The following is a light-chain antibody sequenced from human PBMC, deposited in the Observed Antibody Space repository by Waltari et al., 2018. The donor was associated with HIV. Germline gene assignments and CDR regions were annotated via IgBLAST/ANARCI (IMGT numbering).Light chain of an antibody. CDR2: QSG. Sequence: SYDLTQPPSVSVSPWQTASITCSGHNLADKYATWYQQRTGQSPVLVIYQSGKRPSGIPERFSGYNSGNTATLTISGTQAMDEADYYCQAWDSSTVIFGGGTKLTVL. J-gene: IGLJ2*01. CDR1: NLADKY. V-gene: IGLV3-1*01. CDR3: QAWDSSTVI.